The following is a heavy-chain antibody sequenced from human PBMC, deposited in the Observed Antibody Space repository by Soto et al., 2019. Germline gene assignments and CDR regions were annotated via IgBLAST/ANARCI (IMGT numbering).Heavy chain of an antibody. CDR3: ATTTILPRADPDRGAPYNYYGLDF. Sequence: GGSLRLSCAASGFTFSNFWMSWVRQAPGKGLEWVANIKQDGSEKKYVDSVKGRFTISRDNAKNSLFLQMHSLRAEDTAVYYCATTTILPRADPDRGAPYNYYGLDFWGQGTTVTVSS. CDR2: IKQDGSEK. D-gene: IGHD2-21*02. CDR1: GFTFSNFW. J-gene: IGHJ6*02. V-gene: IGHV3-7*03.